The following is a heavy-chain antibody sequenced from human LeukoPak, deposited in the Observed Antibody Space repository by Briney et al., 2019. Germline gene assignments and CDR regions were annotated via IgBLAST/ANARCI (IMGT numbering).Heavy chain of an antibody. Sequence: SVKVSCKASGGTFSSYAISWVRQAPGQGLEWMGGIIPIFGTANYAQEFQGRVTITADESTSTAYMELSSLRSEDTAVYYCARGEAYSYGYAGYWGQGTLVTVSS. D-gene: IGHD5-18*01. CDR2: IIPIFGTA. CDR1: GGTFSSYA. V-gene: IGHV1-69*01. CDR3: ARGEAYSYGYAGY. J-gene: IGHJ4*02.